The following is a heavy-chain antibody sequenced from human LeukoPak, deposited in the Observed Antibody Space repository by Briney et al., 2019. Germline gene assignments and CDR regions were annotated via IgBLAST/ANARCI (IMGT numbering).Heavy chain of an antibody. CDR2: IYYSGST. V-gene: IGHV4-39*01. CDR3: ARHRGLQYLDY. Sequence: SETLSLTCTVSGGSISSSSYYWGWVRQPPGEGLGWIGRIYYSGSTYNNPSLNSQVTISVYTSKTQFSLKLSSVTAADTAVYYCARHRGLQYLDYWGQGTLVTVSS. CDR1: GGSISSSSYY. J-gene: IGHJ4*02. D-gene: IGHD5-18*01.